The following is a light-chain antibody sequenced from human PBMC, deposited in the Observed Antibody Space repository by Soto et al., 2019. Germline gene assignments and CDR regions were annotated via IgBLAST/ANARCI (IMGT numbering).Light chain of an antibody. J-gene: IGKJ3*01. CDR2: AAS. Sequence: DIQMTQYPSSLSASVGDRVTITCRASQTSGTSLNWYQRKPGKAPNLLIYAASNLQSGVPSRFSGSGSGTDFTLTISSLQPEDSAICYCQQSYTTPLFTFGPGTKVDI. CDR1: QTSGTS. CDR3: QQSYTTPLFT. V-gene: IGKV1-39*01.